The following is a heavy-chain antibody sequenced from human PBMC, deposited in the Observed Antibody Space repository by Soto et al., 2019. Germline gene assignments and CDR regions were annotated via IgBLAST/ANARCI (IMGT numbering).Heavy chain of an antibody. CDR1: GYTLTELS. J-gene: IGHJ4*02. Sequence: ASVKVSCKVSGYTLTELSMHWVRQAPGKGLEWMGGFDPEDGETIYAQKFQGRVTMTEDTSTDTAYMELSSLRSEDTAVYYCATEGDSSGWYGNFDYWDQGILVTVSS. CDR2: FDPEDGET. CDR3: ATEGDSSGWYGNFDY. V-gene: IGHV1-24*01. D-gene: IGHD6-19*01.